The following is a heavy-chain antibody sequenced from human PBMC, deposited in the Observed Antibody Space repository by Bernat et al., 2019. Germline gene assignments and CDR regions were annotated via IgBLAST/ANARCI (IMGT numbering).Heavy chain of an antibody. CDR1: GFTFSNYG. J-gene: IGHJ6*02. D-gene: IGHD6-25*01. CDR3: VRDGAALYYYHGMDV. V-gene: IGHV3-30*19. CDR2: VSYDGRNK. Sequence: QVQLVESGGGVVQPGGSLRLSCATSGFTFSNYGMHWVRQAPGKGLEWVAVVSYDGRNKYYADSVQARFIISRDDSENTLYLQMDSLKSEDTAVYYCVRDGAALYYYHGMDVWGRGTTVTVSS.